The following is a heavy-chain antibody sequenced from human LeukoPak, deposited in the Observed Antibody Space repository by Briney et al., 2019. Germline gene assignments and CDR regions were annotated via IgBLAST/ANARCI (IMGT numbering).Heavy chain of an antibody. CDR1: GGSISNYY. V-gene: IGHV4-59*08. Sequence: SETLSLTCTVSGGSISNYYWSWIRQPPGKGLEWIGYIFYSGSTNYSPSLKSRLTISVDTSKNQFSLKLSSVTAADTAVYYCARHYDSSGYWYYFDYWGQGTLVTVSS. CDR3: ARHYDSSGYWYYFDY. CDR2: IFYSGST. J-gene: IGHJ4*02. D-gene: IGHD3-22*01.